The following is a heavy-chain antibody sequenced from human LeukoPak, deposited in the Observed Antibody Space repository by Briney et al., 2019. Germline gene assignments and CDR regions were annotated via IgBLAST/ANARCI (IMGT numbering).Heavy chain of an antibody. CDR1: GGSISSYY. Sequence: SETLSLTCTVSGGSISSYYWSWIQQPAGKGLEWIGRIYTSGSTNFNPSLMSRVTMSVDTSKNQFSLKLSSVTAADTAVYYCAREGGFYRPLDYSGPGTLVIVSS. J-gene: IGHJ4*02. CDR3: AREGGFYRPLDY. D-gene: IGHD2/OR15-2a*01. V-gene: IGHV4-4*07. CDR2: IYTSGST.